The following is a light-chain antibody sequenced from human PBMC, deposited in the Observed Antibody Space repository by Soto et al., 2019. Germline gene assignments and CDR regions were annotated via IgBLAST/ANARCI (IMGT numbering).Light chain of an antibody. Sequence: QSALTQPASVSGSPGQSITIFCTGTSSDVGGYNYVSWYQQHPGKAPKLMIYDVSNRPSGVSNRFSGSKSGNTASLTISGLQAEDEADYYCSSYTSSSSNYVFGTGTKVTVL. CDR3: SSYTSSSSNYV. CDR2: DVS. CDR1: SSDVGGYNY. J-gene: IGLJ1*01. V-gene: IGLV2-14*01.